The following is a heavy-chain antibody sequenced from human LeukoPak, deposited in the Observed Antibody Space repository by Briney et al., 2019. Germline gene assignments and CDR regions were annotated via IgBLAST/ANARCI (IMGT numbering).Heavy chain of an antibody. V-gene: IGHV3-7*04. CDR1: GFTFSTYW. D-gene: IGHD5/OR15-5a*01. Sequence: PGGYLRLSCAVSGFTFSTYWMSWVRQAPGKGLEWVANIKHDGSEKYSVDSAKGRFTISRDNAKNSLYLQMNSLRAEDTAVYYCARGAHSSVWEYFFYYMDVWGKGTTVIVSS. CDR3: ARGAHSSVWEYFFYYMDV. J-gene: IGHJ6*03. CDR2: IKHDGSEK.